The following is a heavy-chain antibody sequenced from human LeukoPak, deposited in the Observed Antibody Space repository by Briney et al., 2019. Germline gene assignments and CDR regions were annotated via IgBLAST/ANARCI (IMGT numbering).Heavy chain of an antibody. Sequence: GGSLRLSCAASGFTFSSYGMHWVRQTPGKGLEWVAYIRHDLTNEYYSDSVRGRFTISRDNSKNTLSLQMNSLRAEDTAVYYCAKASAGNFDLRYPRGPLDYWGQGTLVTVSS. D-gene: IGHD3-9*01. CDR1: GFTFSSYG. V-gene: IGHV3-30*02. J-gene: IGHJ4*02. CDR2: IRHDLTNE. CDR3: AKASAGNFDLRYPRGPLDY.